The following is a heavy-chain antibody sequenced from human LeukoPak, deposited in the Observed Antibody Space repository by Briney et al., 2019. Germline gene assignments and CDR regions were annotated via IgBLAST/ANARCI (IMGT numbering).Heavy chain of an antibody. CDR2: IDTTGGST. CDR1: GFTFSPYW. J-gene: IGHJ5*02. CDR3: AKSNWFDP. V-gene: IGHV3-74*01. Sequence: GGSLRLSCAASGFTFSPYWMHWVHQAPGKGLVWVSRIDTTGGSTYYADSVKGRFTISRDNAKNTLYLQMNSLRADDTAVYYCAKSNWFDPWGQGTLVTVSS.